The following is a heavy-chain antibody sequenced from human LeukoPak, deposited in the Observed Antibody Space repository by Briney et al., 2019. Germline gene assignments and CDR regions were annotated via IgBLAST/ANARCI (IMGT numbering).Heavy chain of an antibody. CDR3: ARDRSAATWGYIWFDP. Sequence: SETLSLTCTVSGGSISSYYWSWIRQPPGKGLEWIGYIYYSGSTNYNPSLKSRVTISVDTSKNQFSLKLSSVTAADTAVYYCARDRSAATWGYIWFDPWGQGTLVTVSS. D-gene: IGHD2-15*01. V-gene: IGHV4-59*01. J-gene: IGHJ5*02. CDR2: IYYSGST. CDR1: GGSISSYY.